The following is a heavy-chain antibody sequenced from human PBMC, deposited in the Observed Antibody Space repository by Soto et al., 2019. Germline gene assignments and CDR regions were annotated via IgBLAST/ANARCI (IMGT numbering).Heavy chain of an antibody. CDR1: GFTVSSYY. Sequence: GGSLRLSCAASGFTVSSYYMSWVRQAPGKGLEWVSVIYTGGSTYYADSVKGRFTFSRDNSKNTLYLQMNSLRAEDTAVYYCARAYGGNPALFDPWGQGTLVTVSS. D-gene: IGHD4-17*01. V-gene: IGHV3-53*01. J-gene: IGHJ5*02. CDR2: IYTGGST. CDR3: ARAYGGNPALFDP.